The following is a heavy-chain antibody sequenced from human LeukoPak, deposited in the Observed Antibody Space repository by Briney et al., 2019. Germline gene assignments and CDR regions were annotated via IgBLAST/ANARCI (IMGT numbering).Heavy chain of an antibody. J-gene: IGHJ4*02. CDR1: GFTFSSYN. CDR3: ARSYGSGSYYNVLGY. V-gene: IGHV3-48*01. D-gene: IGHD3-10*01. Sequence: PGGSLRLSCAASGFTFSSYNMNWVRQAPGKGLEWVSYISSSSGTIYYADPVKGRFTISRDNAKNSLYLQMNSLRAEDTAVYYCARSYGSGSYYNVLGYWGQGTLVTVSS. CDR2: ISSSSGTI.